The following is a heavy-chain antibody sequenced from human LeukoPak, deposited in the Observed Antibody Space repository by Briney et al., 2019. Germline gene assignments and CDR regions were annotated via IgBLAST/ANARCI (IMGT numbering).Heavy chain of an antibody. Sequence: GGSLRLSCAASGFTLSSYWMHWVRQVPGKGLEWVSSISSSSSYIYYADSVKGRFTISRDNAKNSLYLQMNSLRAEDTAVYYCARDFSNWWWGQGTLVTVSS. CDR2: ISSSSSYI. D-gene: IGHD2-8*02. J-gene: IGHJ4*02. V-gene: IGHV3-21*01. CDR1: GFTLSSYW. CDR3: ARDFSNWW.